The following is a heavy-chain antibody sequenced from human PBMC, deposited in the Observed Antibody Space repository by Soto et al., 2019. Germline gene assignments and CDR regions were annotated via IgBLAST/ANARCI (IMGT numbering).Heavy chain of an antibody. CDR3: ARYALGSGSLKDV. Sequence: QVQLQQRGAGLLKPSETLSLTCAVYGGSFSDYYWSWIRQPPGKGLEWIGEINHSGSTNYNPSLKSRVTISVDTSKNQFSLKLSSVTAADTAVYYCARYALGSGSLKDVWGKGTTVTVSS. CDR2: INHSGST. CDR1: GGSFSDYY. V-gene: IGHV4-34*01. J-gene: IGHJ6*04. D-gene: IGHD3-10*01.